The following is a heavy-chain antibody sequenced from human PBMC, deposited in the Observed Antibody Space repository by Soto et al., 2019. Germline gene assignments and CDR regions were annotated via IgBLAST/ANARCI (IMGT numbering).Heavy chain of an antibody. D-gene: IGHD3-3*01. CDR3: ARNGLLRRGASLWSGPEKQDPGDY. Sequence: GGSLRLSCAASGFTFDDYGMSWVRQAPGMGLEWVSGINWNGGSTGYVDSVKGRFTISRDNAKNSRYLQMNSLRAEDTALYYCARNGLLRRGASLWSGPEKQDPGDYWGQGTLGTVSS. J-gene: IGHJ4*02. CDR2: INWNGGST. V-gene: IGHV3-20*04. CDR1: GFTFDDYG.